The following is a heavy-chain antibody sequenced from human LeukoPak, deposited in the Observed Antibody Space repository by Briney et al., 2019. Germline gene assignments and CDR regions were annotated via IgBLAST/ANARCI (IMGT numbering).Heavy chain of an antibody. Sequence: SETLSLTCTVSGGSISSYYWSWIRQPPGKGLEWIGYIYYSGSTNYNPSLKSRVTISVDTSKNQFSLKLSSVTAADTAVYYCARDRGTYGADPFFDYWGQGTLVTVSS. CDR3: ARDRGTYGADPFFDY. CDR2: IYYSGST. V-gene: IGHV4-59*01. CDR1: GGSISSYY. D-gene: IGHD4-17*01. J-gene: IGHJ4*02.